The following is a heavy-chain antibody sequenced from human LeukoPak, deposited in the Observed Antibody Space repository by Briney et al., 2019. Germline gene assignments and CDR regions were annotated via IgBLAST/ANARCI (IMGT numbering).Heavy chain of an antibody. V-gene: IGHV4-34*01. D-gene: IGHD3-3*01. Sequence: SETLSLTCAVYGGSFSGYYWSWVRQPPGKGLEWIGEINHSGSTNYNPSLKNRVTISVDTSKNQFSLKLSSVTAADTAVYYCARDFWSGYTNYYYYGMDVWGQGTTVTVSS. J-gene: IGHJ6*02. CDR1: GGSFSGYY. CDR3: ARDFWSGYTNYYYYGMDV. CDR2: INHSGST.